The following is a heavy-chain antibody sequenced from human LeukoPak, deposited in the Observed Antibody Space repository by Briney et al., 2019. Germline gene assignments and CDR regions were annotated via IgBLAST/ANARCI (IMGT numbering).Heavy chain of an antibody. CDR2: INPNSGGT. V-gene: IGHV1-2*02. CDR1: GYTFTGYY. Sequence: ASVKVSCKASGYTFTGYYMHWVRQAPGQGLEWMGWINPNSGGTNYAQKFQGRVTMTRDMSTSTVYMEVNSLTSEDTAVYYCARGMSTCLPGYWGQGTLVTVSP. CDR3: ARGMSTCLPGY. J-gene: IGHJ4*02. D-gene: IGHD5/OR15-5a*01.